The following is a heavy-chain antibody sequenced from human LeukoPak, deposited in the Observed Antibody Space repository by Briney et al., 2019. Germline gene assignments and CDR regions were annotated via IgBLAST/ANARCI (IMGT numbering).Heavy chain of an antibody. J-gene: IGHJ4*02. CDR2: IDWDDDK. Sequence: ESGPTLVNPTQTLTLTCTFSGFSLSTSGMCVSWIRQPPGKALEWLARIDWDDDKYYSTSLKTRLTISKDTSKNQVVLTMTNMDPVDTATYYCARIRHSSSWYYFDYRGQGTLVTVSS. CDR3: ARIRHSSSWYYFDY. V-gene: IGHV2-70*11. D-gene: IGHD6-13*01. CDR1: GFSLSTSGMC.